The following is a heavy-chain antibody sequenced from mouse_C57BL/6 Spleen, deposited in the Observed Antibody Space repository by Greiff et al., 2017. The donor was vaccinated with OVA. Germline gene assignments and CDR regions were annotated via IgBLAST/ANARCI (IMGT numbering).Heavy chain of an antibody. J-gene: IGHJ4*01. D-gene: IGHD1-1*01. CDR3: AKGIYYYGSKGALYAMDY. CDR1: GYTFTSYW. V-gene: IGHV1-53*01. Sequence: QVQLQQSGTELVKPGASVKLSCKASGYTFTSYWMHWVKQRPGQGLEWIGNINPSNGGTNYNEKFKSKATLTVDKSSSTAYMQLSSLTSEDSAVYYCAKGIYYYGSKGALYAMDYWGQGTSVTVSS. CDR2: INPSNGGT.